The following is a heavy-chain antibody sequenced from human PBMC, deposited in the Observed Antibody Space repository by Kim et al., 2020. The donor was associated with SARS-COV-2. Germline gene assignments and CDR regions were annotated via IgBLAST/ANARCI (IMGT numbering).Heavy chain of an antibody. V-gene: IGHV3-23*01. CDR1: GLSFSSFD. J-gene: IGHJ6*02. Sequence: GGSLRLSCAASGLSFSSFDMRWVRQAPGKGLEWVSSITSSGDKRYYADSVTGRFTISRDNSKSTLYLQMNSLRAEDTAFYFCAKLMYNDYYNSMDVWGQG. D-gene: IGHD1-20*01. CDR3: AKLMYNDYYNSMDV. CDR2: ITSSGDKR.